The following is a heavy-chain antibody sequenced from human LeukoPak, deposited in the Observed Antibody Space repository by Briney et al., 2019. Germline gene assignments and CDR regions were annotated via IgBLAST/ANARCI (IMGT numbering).Heavy chain of an antibody. D-gene: IGHD3-22*01. CDR1: GGSISSSSYY. CDR2: IYYSGST. V-gene: IGHV4-61*05. CDR3: ARHHRMIVVVNYAFDI. Sequence: SETLSLTCTVSGGSISSSSYYWSWIRQPPGKGLEWIGYIYYSGSTNYNPSLKSRVTISVDTSKNQFSLKLSSVTAADTAVYYCARHHRMIVVVNYAFDIWGQGTMVTVSS. J-gene: IGHJ3*02.